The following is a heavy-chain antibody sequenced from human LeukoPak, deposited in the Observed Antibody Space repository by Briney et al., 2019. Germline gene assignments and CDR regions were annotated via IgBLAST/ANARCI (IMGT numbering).Heavy chain of an antibody. V-gene: IGHV3-49*03. D-gene: IGHD2-15*01. CDR1: GFTFGDYA. J-gene: IGHJ4*02. CDR2: IRSKAYGGTT. Sequence: GGSLRPSCTASGFTFGDYAMSWFRQAPGKGLEWVGFIRSKAYGGTTEYAASVKGRFTISRDDSKSIAYLQMNSLKTEDTAVYYCTRERGYCSGGSCYGGDYWGQGTLVTVSP. CDR3: TRERGYCSGGSCYGGDY.